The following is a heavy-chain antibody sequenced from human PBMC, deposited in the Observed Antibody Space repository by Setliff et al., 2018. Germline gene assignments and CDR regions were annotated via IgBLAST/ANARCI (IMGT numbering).Heavy chain of an antibody. J-gene: IGHJ5*02. V-gene: IGHV3-23*01. CDR3: ARDPNGDYVGAFDP. D-gene: IGHD4-17*01. Sequence: GSLRLSCAASRFPFSSFAMSWVRRAPGKGLEWVSAISGSGGSTYYADPVKGRVTISRDNSKNTVYLQLNSLRVEDTASYYCARDPNGDYVGAFDPWGQGILVTVSS. CDR2: ISGSGGST. CDR1: RFPFSSFA.